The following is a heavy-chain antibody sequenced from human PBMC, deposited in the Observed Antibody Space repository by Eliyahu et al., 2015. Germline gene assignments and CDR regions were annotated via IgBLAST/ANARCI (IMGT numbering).Heavy chain of an antibody. CDR2: ISGSGGST. CDR1: GFTFXXYA. D-gene: IGHD3-9*01. V-gene: IGHV3-23*04. Sequence: EVQLVESGGGLVQPGGSLRLXCAASGFTFXXYAXXWVRQAPGKGLEWVSAISGSGGSTYYADSVKGRFTISRDNSKNTLYLQMNSLRAEDTAVYYCATEYYDILTGYPYFDYWGQGTLVTVSS. J-gene: IGHJ4*02. CDR3: ATEYYDILTGYPYFDY.